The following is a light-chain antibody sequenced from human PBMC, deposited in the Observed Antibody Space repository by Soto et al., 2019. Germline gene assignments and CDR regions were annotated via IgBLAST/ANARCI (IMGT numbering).Light chain of an antibody. CDR1: SSDVGGYNY. CDR2: DVT. J-gene: IGLJ1*01. CDR3: SSYTPITTRV. Sequence: SVLTQPASVSGCPGQSITISCTGTSSDVGGYNYVSWYQQYPGKAPKLMIYDVTVRPPGASNRFSGSKSGNTASLTISGLRAADDADYYCSSYTPITTRVFGAGTKVTVL. V-gene: IGLV2-14*01.